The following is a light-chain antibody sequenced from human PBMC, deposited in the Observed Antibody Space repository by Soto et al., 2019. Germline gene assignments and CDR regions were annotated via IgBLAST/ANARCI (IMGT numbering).Light chain of an antibody. J-gene: IGLJ7*01. CDR1: SSDVGGYNY. CDR3: SSYAGSNNLL. CDR2: EVS. Sequence: QSALTQPPSASGSPGQSVTISCTGTSSDVGGYNYVSWYQQHPGKAPKLMIYEVSKRPSGVPDRFSGSKSANTASLTVSGLQTEDEADYYCSSYAGSNNLLFGGGTQLTVL. V-gene: IGLV2-8*01.